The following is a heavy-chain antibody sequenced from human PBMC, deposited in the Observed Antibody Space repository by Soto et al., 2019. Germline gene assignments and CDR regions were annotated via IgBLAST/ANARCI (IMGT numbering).Heavy chain of an antibody. CDR2: TFYSGST. J-gene: IGHJ6*02. D-gene: IGHD3-9*01. CDR3: ARDKGRYDSGMDV. V-gene: IGHV4-59*13. Sequence: SETLSLTCTVSGGSIDSYYWSWIRQPPGKALEWIGYTFYSGSTKYNPSLKSRATISVDTSKTHFSLNLSSVTAADTAVYYCARDKGRYDSGMDVWGQGTTVTVSS. CDR1: GGSIDSYY.